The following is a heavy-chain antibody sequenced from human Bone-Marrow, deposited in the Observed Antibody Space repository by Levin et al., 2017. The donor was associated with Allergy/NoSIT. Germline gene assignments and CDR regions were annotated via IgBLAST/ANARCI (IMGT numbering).Heavy chain of an antibody. D-gene: IGHD3-10*01. Sequence: NPSETLSLTCAVSGVYVSDDFWTWIRQPPGKGLEWIGQTYYTGSTDYNPSLKSRVTFSMDTSKNHFSLKLTSVTTADTAVYYCARSNNWSGSWFDPWGQGTLVIVSS. V-gene: IGHV4-59*02. CDR1: GVYVSDDF. J-gene: IGHJ5*02. CDR2: TYYTGST. CDR3: ARSNNWSGSWFDP.